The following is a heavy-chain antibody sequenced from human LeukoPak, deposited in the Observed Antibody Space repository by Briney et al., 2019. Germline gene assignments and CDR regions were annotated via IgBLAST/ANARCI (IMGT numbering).Heavy chain of an antibody. D-gene: IGHD6-13*01. CDR3: ARAKAAGPYYFDY. J-gene: IGHJ4*02. CDR2: INPSGGST. Sequence: ASVKVSCKASGYTFTSYYMHWVRQAPGQGLEWMGIINPSGGSTNYAQKLQGRVTMTTDTSTSTAYMELRSLRSDDTAVYYCARAKAAGPYYFDYWGQGTLVTVSS. CDR1: GYTFTSYY. V-gene: IGHV1-46*01.